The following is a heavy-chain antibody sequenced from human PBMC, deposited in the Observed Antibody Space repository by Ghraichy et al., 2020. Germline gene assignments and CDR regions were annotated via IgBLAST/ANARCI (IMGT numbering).Heavy chain of an antibody. CDR3: ARAHGGYGSSIDF. J-gene: IGHJ4*02. CDR2: THYSGGT. V-gene: IGHV4-31*03. CDR1: GGSISSGNYY. D-gene: IGHD5-12*01. Sequence: SETLSLTCTVSGGSISSGNYYWSWIRQHPGKGLEWIGYTHYSGGTSYNPSLKSRVTISVDTSQTQFSLKVNSLTAADTAVYFCARAHGGYGSSIDFWGQGTLVTVSS.